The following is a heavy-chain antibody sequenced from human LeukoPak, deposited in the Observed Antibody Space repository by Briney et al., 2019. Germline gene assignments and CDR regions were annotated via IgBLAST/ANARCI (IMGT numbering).Heavy chain of an antibody. CDR2: INHSGST. CDR1: GGSFSGYY. V-gene: IGHV4-34*01. Sequence: SETLSLTCAVYGGSFSGYYWSWIRQPPGKGLEWIGEINHSGSTNYNPSLKSRVTISVDTSKNQFPLKLSSVTAADTAVYYCASQTPHIWFGDYMDVWGKGTTVTVSS. J-gene: IGHJ6*03. D-gene: IGHD3-10*01. CDR3: ASQTPHIWFGDYMDV.